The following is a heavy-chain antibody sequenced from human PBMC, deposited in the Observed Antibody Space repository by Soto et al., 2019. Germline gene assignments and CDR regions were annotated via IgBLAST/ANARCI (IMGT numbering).Heavy chain of an antibody. CDR3: ARTQNRWELTIFGVVIIPVSLDY. J-gene: IGHJ4*02. CDR1: GFTFSSYS. D-gene: IGHD3-3*01. V-gene: IGHV3-21*01. Sequence: GGSLRLSCAASGFTFSSYSMNWVRQAPGKGLEWVSSISSSSSYIYYADSVKGRFTISRDNAKNSLYLQMNSLRAEDTAVYYCARTQNRWELTIFGVVIIPVSLDYWGQGTLVTVSS. CDR2: ISSSSSYI.